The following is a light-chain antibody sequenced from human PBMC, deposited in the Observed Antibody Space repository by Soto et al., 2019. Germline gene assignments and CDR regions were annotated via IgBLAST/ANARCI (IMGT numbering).Light chain of an antibody. CDR3: SSYTSSSHP. J-gene: IGLJ1*01. Sequence: QSVMTQPPSVSAAPGQKVTISCSGSSSNIGGNSVSWYQQLPGTAPKLLIYDDNKRPSGIPDRFSGSKSGTSATLGITGFQTGDEADYYCSSYTSSSHPFGTGTKLTVL. CDR2: DDN. V-gene: IGLV1-51*01. CDR1: SSNIGGNS.